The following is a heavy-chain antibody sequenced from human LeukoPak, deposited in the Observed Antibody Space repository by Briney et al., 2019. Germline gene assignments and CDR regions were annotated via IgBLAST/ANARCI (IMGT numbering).Heavy chain of an antibody. CDR2: IFGNGDTT. CDR3: AKRNTMVRGGPCFDY. Sequence: GGSLRLSCAASGFTFSDYYMSWIRQAPGKGLEWVSIIFGNGDTTYYADSVKGRFTVSRDNSKDTLYLQMNDLRPDDTAIYYCAKRNTMVRGGPCFDYWGQGLLVTVSS. J-gene: IGHJ4*02. V-gene: IGHV3-23*01. D-gene: IGHD3-10*01. CDR1: GFTFSDYY.